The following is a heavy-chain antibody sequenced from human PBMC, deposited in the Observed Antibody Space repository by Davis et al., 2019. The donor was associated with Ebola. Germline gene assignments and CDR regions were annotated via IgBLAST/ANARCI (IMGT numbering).Heavy chain of an antibody. CDR2: ISYDETDE. CDR1: GFTFSSYG. CDR3: AKGSGYFDY. V-gene: IGHV3-30*18. D-gene: IGHD6-25*01. Sequence: GESLKISCGASGFTFSSYGMHWVRQAPGKGLEWVALISYDETDEYYADSVKGRFTISRDNPNNTLYLQMNSLRPDDTAVYYCAKGSGYFDYWGQGTLVTVSS. J-gene: IGHJ4*02.